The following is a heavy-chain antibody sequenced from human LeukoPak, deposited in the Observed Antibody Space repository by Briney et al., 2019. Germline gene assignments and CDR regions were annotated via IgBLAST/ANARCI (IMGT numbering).Heavy chain of an antibody. J-gene: IGHJ3*02. D-gene: IGHD4-23*01. CDR2: IYYSGST. V-gene: IGHV4-31*03. CDR3: ARDLGYGGNDAFDI. Sequence: SETLCLTCTVSGGSISSGGYYWSWIRQHPEKGLEWIGYIYYSGSTYYNPSLKSRVTISVDTSENQFSLKLSSVTAADTAVYYCARDLGYGGNDAFDIWGQGTIVTVSS. CDR1: GGSISSGGYY.